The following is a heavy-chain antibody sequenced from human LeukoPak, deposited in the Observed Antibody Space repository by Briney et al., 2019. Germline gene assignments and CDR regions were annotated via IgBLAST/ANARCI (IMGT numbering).Heavy chain of an antibody. CDR1: GFTFSSYA. CDR2: ISGSGGST. J-gene: IGHJ5*02. Sequence: GGSLRLSCAASGFTFSSYAMSWFRQAPGKGLEWVSAISGSGGSTYYADSVKGRFAISRDNSKNTLYLQMNSLRAEDTAVYYCAKGPRVAITSNWFDPWGQGTLVTVSS. D-gene: IGHD3-22*01. CDR3: AKGPRVAITSNWFDP. V-gene: IGHV3-23*01.